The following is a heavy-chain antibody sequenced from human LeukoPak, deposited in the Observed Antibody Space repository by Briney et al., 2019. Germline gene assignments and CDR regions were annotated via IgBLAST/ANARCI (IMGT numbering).Heavy chain of an antibody. Sequence: GGSLRLSCAASGFTFSNAWMSWVRQAPGKGLEWVGRIKSKTDGETRDYAAPVNGRFPISRDDSKITLYMQIDSLKREETAVYYCTTGLGWVGELGYWGQGTLVTVSS. CDR2: IKSKTDGETR. J-gene: IGHJ4*02. CDR3: TTGLGWVGELGY. D-gene: IGHD3-16*01. CDR1: GFTFSNAW. V-gene: IGHV3-15*01.